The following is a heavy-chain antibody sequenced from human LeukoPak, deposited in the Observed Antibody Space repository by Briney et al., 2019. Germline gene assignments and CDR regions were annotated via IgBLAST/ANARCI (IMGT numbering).Heavy chain of an antibody. CDR2: MNRNSGNT. Sequence: ASVKVSFKASGYTFTSYDINWVRQATGQGLEWMGWMNRNSGNTGHARKFQGRVTITRNTSISTAYMELSSLRSEDTAVYYCARGSRSKAVAASYYFDYWGQGTLVTVSS. V-gene: IGHV1-8*03. CDR1: GYTFTSYD. D-gene: IGHD6-19*01. J-gene: IGHJ4*02. CDR3: ARGSRSKAVAASYYFDY.